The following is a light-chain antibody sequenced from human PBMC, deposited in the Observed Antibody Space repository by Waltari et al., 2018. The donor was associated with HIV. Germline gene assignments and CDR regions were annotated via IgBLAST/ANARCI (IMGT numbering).Light chain of an antibody. CDR1: STYIAASQF. Sequence: QSALTHPPSASGSPGPSVTLPCTGCSTYIAASQFVSWYQHPHRKAPRLIISDVNKRPSGVPDRFSGSKSGNTASLTVSGLQAEDEATYYCSSDGGTSDGRTRKFHVIFGGGTKLTVL. CDR3: SSDGGTSDGRTRKFHVI. J-gene: IGLJ2*01. CDR2: DVN. V-gene: IGLV2-8*01.